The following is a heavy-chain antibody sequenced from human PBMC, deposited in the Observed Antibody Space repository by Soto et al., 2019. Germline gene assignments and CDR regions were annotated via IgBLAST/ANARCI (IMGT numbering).Heavy chain of an antibody. V-gene: IGHV3-73*01. CDR1: GFTLSGSA. J-gene: IGHJ6*02. CDR2: IRSKANSYAT. Sequence: PGGSLRLSCAASGFTLSGSAMHWVRQASGKGLEWVGRIRSKANSYATAYAASVKGRFTISRDDSRNTAYLQMNSLKTEDTAGYYCTRRGEILRENIVLVPAAMPDSSSSPGDYYYYGMDVWGQGTTVTVSS. D-gene: IGHD2-2*01. CDR3: TRRGEILRENIVLVPAAMPDSSSSPGDYYYYGMDV.